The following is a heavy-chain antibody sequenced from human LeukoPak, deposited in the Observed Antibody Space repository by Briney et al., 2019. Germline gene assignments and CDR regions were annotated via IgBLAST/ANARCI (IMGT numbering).Heavy chain of an antibody. CDR3: ARYSVVLAVAAKGYYFDY. D-gene: IGHD6-19*01. Sequence: YPSETLSLTCAVPGYSISSGYYWGWIRQPPGKGLEWIGSIYHSGSTYYSPSLKSRVTISVDTSKNQFSLKLSSVTAADTAVYYCARYSVVLAVAAKGYYFDYWGQGTLVTVSS. V-gene: IGHV4-38-2*01. CDR2: IYHSGST. CDR1: GYSISSGYY. J-gene: IGHJ4*02.